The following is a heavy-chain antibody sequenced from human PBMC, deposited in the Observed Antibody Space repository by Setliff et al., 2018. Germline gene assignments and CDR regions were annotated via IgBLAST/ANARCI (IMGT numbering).Heavy chain of an antibody. CDR2: INHSGST. J-gene: IGHJ2*01. Sequence: PSETLSLTCAVYGGSFSGYYWSWIRQPPGMGLEWIGEINHSGSTNYDPSLKSRVTISIDTSKNQFSLKLSSVTAADTAVYYCASLGMTTMMDWYFDLWGRGTLVTVSS. D-gene: IGHD4-4*01. CDR1: GGSFSGYY. V-gene: IGHV4-34*01. CDR3: ASLGMTTMMDWYFDL.